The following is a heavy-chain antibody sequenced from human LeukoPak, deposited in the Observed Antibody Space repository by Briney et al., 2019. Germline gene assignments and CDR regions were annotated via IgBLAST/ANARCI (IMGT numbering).Heavy chain of an antibody. J-gene: IGHJ5*02. CDR3: ARADFIDAGPYLIGP. CDR1: GYSFTDYY. V-gene: IGHV1-2*02. Sequence: GASVKVSCKTSGYSFTDYYIHWVRQAPGQGLEWKGWINTKSGRTSSARKFQGRVTMTGDPSITTVYMDMAWLTSDDTAIYFCARADFIDAGPYLIGPWGQGTLVTVSS. D-gene: IGHD3-3*01. CDR2: INTKSGRT.